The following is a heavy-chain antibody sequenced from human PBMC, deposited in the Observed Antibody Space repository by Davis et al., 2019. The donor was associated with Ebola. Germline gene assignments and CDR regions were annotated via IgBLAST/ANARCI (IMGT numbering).Heavy chain of an antibody. V-gene: IGHV5-10-1*01. CDR1: GYSFTSYW. Sequence: GESLKISCKGSGYSFTSYWISWVRQMPGKGLEWMGRIDPSDSYTNYSPSFQGHVTISADKSTKTAFLVWTGLKASDTAMYYCASLRRTITGMDDAFDIWGQGTMVTVSS. CDR2: IDPSDSYT. J-gene: IGHJ3*02. D-gene: IGHD2-8*02. CDR3: ASLRRTITGMDDAFDI.